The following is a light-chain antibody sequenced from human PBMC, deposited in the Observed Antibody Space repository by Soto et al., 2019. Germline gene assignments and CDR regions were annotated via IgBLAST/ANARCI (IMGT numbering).Light chain of an antibody. J-gene: IGKJ4*01. CDR2: AAS. CDR3: QQSYSTPLT. V-gene: IGKV1-39*01. Sequence: DIHPTESPPTLSASLGHGVTITCRASQSISSWMAWYQQKPGKAPKLLIYAASTLQSGVASRFSGSGSGAEFTLTISSLQSEDFATYYCQQSYSTPLTFGGGTKVDIK. CDR1: QSISSW.